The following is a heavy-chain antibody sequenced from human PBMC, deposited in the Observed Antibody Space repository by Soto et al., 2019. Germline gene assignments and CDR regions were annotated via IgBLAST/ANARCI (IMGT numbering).Heavy chain of an antibody. J-gene: IGHJ6*03. CDR2: ISYSGGST. Sequence: EVQLLESGGGLVQPGGSLRLSCAASGFTFSSYAMNWVRQAPGKGLEWVSVISYSGGSTYYTDSVKGRFTISRDNSKNTLNLQMNSLRADDTAVYYCAKGGDRLVTPHYYYYYRDVWGKGTTVTVSS. CDR3: AKGGDRLVTPHYYYYYRDV. V-gene: IGHV3-23*01. D-gene: IGHD2-21*02. CDR1: GFTFSSYA.